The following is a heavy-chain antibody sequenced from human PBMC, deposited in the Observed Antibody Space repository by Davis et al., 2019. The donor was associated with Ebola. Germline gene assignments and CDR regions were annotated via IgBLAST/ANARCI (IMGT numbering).Heavy chain of an antibody. CDR3: ARVLISLWLGESFDY. CDR1: GFSLSNARMG. Sequence: SGPTLVQPTETLTLTCTVSGFSLSNARMGVSWIRQRPGRGLEWIGYIHYSGTTYYNPSLKTRLSISVDTSKNQFSLKLTSVTAADTAVYYCARVLISLWLGESFDYWGQGTLVTVSS. V-gene: IGHV4-31*03. CDR2: IHYSGTT. D-gene: IGHD3-10*01. J-gene: IGHJ4*02.